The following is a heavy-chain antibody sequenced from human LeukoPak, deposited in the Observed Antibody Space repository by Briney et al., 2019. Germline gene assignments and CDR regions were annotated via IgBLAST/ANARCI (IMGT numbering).Heavy chain of an antibody. J-gene: IGHJ4*02. D-gene: IGHD3-16*01. V-gene: IGHV3-74*01. CDR2: IIEDGSVT. CDR1: GITFSNYW. Sequence: GGSLRLSCAASGITFSNYWMHWVRQAPGKGLVWVSHIIEDGSVTFYADSVKGRFTISRDNAKNTVYLQMNSLRTEDTAVYYCATDDYRGLGYWGQGTLVTVSS. CDR3: ATDDYRGLGY.